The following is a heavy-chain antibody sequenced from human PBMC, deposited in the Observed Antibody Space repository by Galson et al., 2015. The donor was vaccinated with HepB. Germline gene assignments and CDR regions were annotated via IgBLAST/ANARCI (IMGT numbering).Heavy chain of an antibody. CDR3: ARGHDILTGYYYGMDV. D-gene: IGHD3-9*01. V-gene: IGHV3-30-3*01. CDR1: GFTFRSYA. J-gene: IGHJ6*02. Sequence: SLRLSCAASGFTFRSYAMHWVRQAPGKGLEWVAVMSFDGVSYYYADSVKGRFTISRDNSKNTLYLHVNSLRVEDTAIYYCARGHDILTGYYYGMDVWGQGTTVTVSS. CDR2: MSFDGVSY.